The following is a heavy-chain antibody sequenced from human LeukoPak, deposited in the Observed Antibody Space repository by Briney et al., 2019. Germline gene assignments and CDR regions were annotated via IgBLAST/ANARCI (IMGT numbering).Heavy chain of an antibody. J-gene: IGHJ4*02. CDR3: ADHFTPGVVLDY. CDR1: GYTFSRAW. D-gene: IGHD3-3*01. CDR2: ISGSGGST. Sequence: GGSLRLSCAGSGYTFSRAWMNWVRQIPGKGLEWVSAISGSGGSTYYADSVKGRFTISRDNSKNTLYLQMNSLRAEDTAVYYCADHFTPGVVLDYWGQGTLVTVSS. V-gene: IGHV3-23*01.